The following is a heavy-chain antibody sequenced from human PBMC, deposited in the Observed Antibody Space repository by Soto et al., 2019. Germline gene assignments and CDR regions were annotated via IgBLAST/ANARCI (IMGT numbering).Heavy chain of an antibody. V-gene: IGHV3-53*01. CDR1: EFTVSNNY. J-gene: IGHJ4*02. CDR2: IYSGGTT. Sequence: VQLVQSGGGLIQPGGSLRLSCAVSEFTVSNNYMTWVRQAPGKGLEWVSVIYSGGTTHYADSVKGRFTISRDNSNNTLYLQMNTLRAEDTAMYSCATLAWTTRKFDYWGQGTLVTVSS. D-gene: IGHD1-1*01. CDR3: ATLAWTTRKFDY.